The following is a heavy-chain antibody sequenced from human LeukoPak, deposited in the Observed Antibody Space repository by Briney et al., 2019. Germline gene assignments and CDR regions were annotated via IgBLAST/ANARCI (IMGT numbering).Heavy chain of an antibody. CDR2: IYPDDSDT. Sequence: GESLKISCKGSGYSFASFWIGWVRQMPGKGLEGMGIIYPDDSDTRYSPSFEGQITISVDKSIRTAYLQWSSLKASDTAVYYCARHGHCTNGVCYSNYYYHMDVWGKGTTVTVSS. V-gene: IGHV5-51*01. CDR3: ARHGHCTNGVCYSNYYYHMDV. CDR1: GYSFASFW. D-gene: IGHD2-8*01. J-gene: IGHJ6*03.